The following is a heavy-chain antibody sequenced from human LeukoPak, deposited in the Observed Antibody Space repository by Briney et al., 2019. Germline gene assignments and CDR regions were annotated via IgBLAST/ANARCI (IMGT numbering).Heavy chain of an antibody. CDR3: ARLGDGDNLRYFDY. CDR2: IYYSGST. Sequence: SETLSLTCTVSGESISGNYWTCIRQPPGKGLEWIGYIYYSGSTNYNASLKSRVTISVDTSKNQFSLKLSSVTAADTAVYYCARLGDGDNLRYFDYWGQGTLVTVSS. J-gene: IGHJ4*02. V-gene: IGHV4-59*08. D-gene: IGHD5-24*01. CDR1: GESISGNY.